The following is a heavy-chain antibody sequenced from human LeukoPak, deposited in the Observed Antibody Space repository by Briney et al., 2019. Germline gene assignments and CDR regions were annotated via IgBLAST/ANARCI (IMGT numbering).Heavy chain of an antibody. V-gene: IGHV3-64*01. D-gene: IGHD3-22*01. Sequence: PGGSLRLSCAASGFTFSSYAMHWVRQAPGKGLEYVSAISSNGGSTYYANSVKGRFTISRDNSKNTLYLQMGSLRAEDMAVYYCARATYYYDSSGYYLEGYFDYWGQGTLVTVSS. CDR2: ISSNGGST. J-gene: IGHJ4*02. CDR3: ARATYYYDSSGYYLEGYFDY. CDR1: GFTFSSYA.